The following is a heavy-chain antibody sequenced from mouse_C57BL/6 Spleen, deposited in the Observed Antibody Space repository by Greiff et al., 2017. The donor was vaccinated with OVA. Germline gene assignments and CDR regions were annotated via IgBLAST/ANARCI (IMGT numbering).Heavy chain of an antibody. Sequence: VQLQQSGPELVKPGASVKISCKASGYSFTGYYMNWVKQSPEKSLEWIGEINPSTGGSTYNQKFKAKATRRVDKASSTAYMQLKSLTSDDTAVDYCARGGMGSSYGYFDVWGTGTTVTVSS. D-gene: IGHD1-1*01. CDR1: GYSFTGYY. V-gene: IGHV1-42*01. J-gene: IGHJ1*03. CDR3: ARGGMGSSYGYFDV. CDR2: INPSTGGS.